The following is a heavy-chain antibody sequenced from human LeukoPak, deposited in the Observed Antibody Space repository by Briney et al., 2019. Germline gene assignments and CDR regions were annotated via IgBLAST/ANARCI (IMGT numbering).Heavy chain of an antibody. CDR3: ARGIVRRPLDY. V-gene: IGHV1-69*13. Sequence: SVKVSCKASGGTFSSYAISWVRQAPGQGLEWMGGIISIFGTANYAQEFQGRVTITADESTSTAYMELSSLRSEDTAVYYCARGIVRRPLDYWGQGTLVTVSS. J-gene: IGHJ4*02. CDR2: IISIFGTA. D-gene: IGHD3-16*02. CDR1: GGTFSSYA.